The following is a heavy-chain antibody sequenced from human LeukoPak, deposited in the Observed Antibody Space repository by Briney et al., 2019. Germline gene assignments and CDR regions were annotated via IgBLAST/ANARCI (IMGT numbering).Heavy chain of an antibody. Sequence: RASVKVSCKASGYTFTGYYMHWVRQAPGQGLEWMGWINPNSGGTNYAQKFQGRVTMTRDTSISTAYMELSRLRSDDTAVYYCARDAEGYSYGIDYWGQGTLVTVSS. D-gene: IGHD5-18*01. CDR3: ARDAEGYSYGIDY. CDR2: INPNSGGT. J-gene: IGHJ4*02. V-gene: IGHV1-2*02. CDR1: GYTFTGYY.